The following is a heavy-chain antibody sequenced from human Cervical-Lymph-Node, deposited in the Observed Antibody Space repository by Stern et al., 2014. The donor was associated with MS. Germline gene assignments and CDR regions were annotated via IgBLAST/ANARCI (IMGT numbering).Heavy chain of an antibody. Sequence: VQLVQSGGGLVQPGRSLRISCAASGFTFNNYAINWVRPAPGKGLARVSGISWNRGSLGYADSVKGRFTISRDNAKISLDLQMINLRVEDTALYYCAKDIVGASWRRGPQDDWGQGTLVTVSS. CDR3: AKDIVGASWRRGPQDD. J-gene: IGHJ4*02. CDR1: GFTFNNYA. V-gene: IGHV3-9*01. CDR2: ISWNRGSL. D-gene: IGHD1-26*01.